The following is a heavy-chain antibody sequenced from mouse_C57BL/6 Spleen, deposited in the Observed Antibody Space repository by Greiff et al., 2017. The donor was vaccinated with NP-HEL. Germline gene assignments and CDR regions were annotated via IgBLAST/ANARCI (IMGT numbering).Heavy chain of an antibody. CDR1: GYTFTSYW. Sequence: VQLQQPGAELVKPGASVKLSCKASGYTFTSYWMHWVKQRPGQGLEWIGEINPSNGRTNYNEKFKSKATLTVDKSSSTAYMQLSSPTSEDAAFYYCAIVITRDYWGQGTTLTVSS. D-gene: IGHD2-5*01. V-gene: IGHV1S81*02. CDR3: AIVITRDY. J-gene: IGHJ2*01. CDR2: INPSNGRT.